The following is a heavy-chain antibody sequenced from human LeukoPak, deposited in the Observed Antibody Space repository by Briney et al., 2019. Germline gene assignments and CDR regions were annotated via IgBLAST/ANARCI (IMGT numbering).Heavy chain of an antibody. CDR1: GGTFSSYA. V-gene: IGHV1-69*05. CDR2: IIPIFGTA. CDR3: ASSDYVAVAGSLDY. Sequence: SVKVSCKASGGTFSSYAISWVRQAPGQGLEWMGGIIPIFGTANYAQKFQGRVTITTDESTSTAYMELSSLRSEDTAVYYCASSDYVAVAGSLDYWGQGTLVTVSS. D-gene: IGHD6-19*01. J-gene: IGHJ4*02.